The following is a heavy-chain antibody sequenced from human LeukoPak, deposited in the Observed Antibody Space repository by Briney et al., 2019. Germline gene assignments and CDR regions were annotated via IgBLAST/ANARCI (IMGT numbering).Heavy chain of an antibody. V-gene: IGHV3-53*01. J-gene: IGHJ4*02. CDR2: LYSGGMT. CDR3: ARMFGGNYYGYYLDN. CDR1: GFIVNNYY. D-gene: IGHD5-12*01. Sequence: GGSLRLSCSASGFIVNNYYMTWVRQAPGKGLECVSILYSGGMTYYADSVKGRFTISADNSKNTVNLQMNSLRVEDTAIYYCARMFGGNYYGYYLDNWGQGSMLTVSS.